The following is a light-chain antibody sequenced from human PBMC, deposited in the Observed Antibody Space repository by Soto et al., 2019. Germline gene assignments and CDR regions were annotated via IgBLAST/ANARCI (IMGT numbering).Light chain of an antibody. CDR3: QQYGSSPYT. V-gene: IGKV3-20*01. CDR2: GAS. Sequence: EIVLTQSPGTLSLSPGERATLSCRASQSVSSSYLAWNQQKPDQAPRLLIYGASSRATGIPDRFSGSGSGTDFTLTISRLEPEDFAVYYCQQYGSSPYTFGQGTKLEIK. J-gene: IGKJ2*01. CDR1: QSVSSSY.